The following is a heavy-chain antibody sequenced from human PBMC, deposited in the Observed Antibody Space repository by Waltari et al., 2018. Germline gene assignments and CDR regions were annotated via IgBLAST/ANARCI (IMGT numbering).Heavy chain of an antibody. CDR3: ARDRGTGIAAASTSAFDI. CDR2: IYYSGST. CDR1: GGSISSYY. J-gene: IGHJ3*02. Sequence: QVQLQESGPGLVKPSETLSLTCTVSGGSISSYYWSWIRQPPGQGLEWIGYIYYSGSTNYNPSLKSRVTISVDTSKNQFSLKLSSVTAADTAVYYCARDRGTGIAAASTSAFDIWGQGTMVTVSS. D-gene: IGHD6-13*01. V-gene: IGHV4-59*01.